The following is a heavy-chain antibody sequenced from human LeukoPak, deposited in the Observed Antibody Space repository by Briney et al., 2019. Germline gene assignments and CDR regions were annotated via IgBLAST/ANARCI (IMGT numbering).Heavy chain of an antibody. D-gene: IGHD5-12*01. CDR3: ARGPRRWLLDY. Sequence: SETLSLTCTVSGGSISNYYWSWIRQPAGKGLEWIGRIFSSGSTNYNPSLKSRVTMSVDTSKNQFSLKLNSVTAADTAVYYCARGPRRWLLDYWGQGTLVAVSS. J-gene: IGHJ4*02. CDR2: IFSSGST. CDR1: GGSISNYY. V-gene: IGHV4-4*07.